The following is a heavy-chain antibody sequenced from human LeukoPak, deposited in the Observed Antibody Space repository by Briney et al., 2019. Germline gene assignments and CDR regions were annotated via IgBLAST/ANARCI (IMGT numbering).Heavy chain of an antibody. CDR2: IYDSVTT. Sequence: SETLSLTCTVSGDSTSSSTYYWDWIRQAPGKGLEWIGNIYDSVTTHYNPSLKSRVTISGDTSKNQFYLKLNSVTAADTAIYYCATHRRSGSGGSENAFEIWGQGTMVTVSS. CDR3: ATHRRSGSGGSENAFEI. D-gene: IGHD5-12*01. CDR1: GDSTSSSTYY. J-gene: IGHJ3*02. V-gene: IGHV4-39*01.